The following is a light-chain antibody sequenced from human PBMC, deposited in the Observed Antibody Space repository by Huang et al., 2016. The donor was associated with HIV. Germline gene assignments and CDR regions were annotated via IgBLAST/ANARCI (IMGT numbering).Light chain of an antibody. CDR2: EAS. CDR1: QGVDSNF. CDR3: HHYGGSPMIT. Sequence: EIVLTQSPATLSLPPGARTTLSCGVSQGVDSNFLAWYQHRPGLAPRLLVYEASSRATGIPDRFTGSGSGTDFTLSISRLEPEDSAVYYCHHYGGSPMITFGQGTRLEMK. J-gene: IGKJ5*01. V-gene: IGKV3D-20*01.